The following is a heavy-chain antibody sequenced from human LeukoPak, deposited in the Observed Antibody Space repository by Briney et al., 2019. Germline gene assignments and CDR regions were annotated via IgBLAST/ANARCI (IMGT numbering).Heavy chain of an antibody. CDR2: IYTSGST. J-gene: IGHJ3*02. Sequence: SETLSLTCTVSGGSISSYYWSWIRQPAGKGLEWIGRIYTSGSTNYNPSLKSRVTMSVDTSKNQFPLKLSSVTAADTAVYYCARDLADYYDSSGYPTRHAFDIWGQGTMVTVSS. CDR3: ARDLADYYDSSGYPTRHAFDI. D-gene: IGHD3-22*01. CDR1: GGSISSYY. V-gene: IGHV4-4*07.